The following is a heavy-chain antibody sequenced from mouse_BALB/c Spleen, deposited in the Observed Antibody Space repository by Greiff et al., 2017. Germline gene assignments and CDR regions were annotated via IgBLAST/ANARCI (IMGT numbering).Heavy chain of an antibody. J-gene: IGHJ3*01. D-gene: IGHD2-4*01. CDR1: GFTFSSYA. CDR3: ARGVYDYDGGAWFAY. Sequence: EVMLVESGGGLVKPGGSLKLSCAASGFTFSSYAMSWVRQTPEKRLEWVASISSGGSTYYPDSVKGRFTISRDNARNILYLQMSSLRSEDTAMYYCARGVYDYDGGAWFAYWGQGTLVTVSA. CDR2: ISSGGST. V-gene: IGHV5-6-5*01.